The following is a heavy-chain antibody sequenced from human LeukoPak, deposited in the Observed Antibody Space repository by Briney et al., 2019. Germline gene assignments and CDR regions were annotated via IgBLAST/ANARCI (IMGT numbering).Heavy chain of an antibody. J-gene: IGHJ4*02. CDR3: AKESESYDSSGSTFHY. D-gene: IGHD3-22*01. V-gene: IGHV3-30*02. CDR1: GFTFSSYG. CDR2: IRYDGSNK. Sequence: GGSLRLSCAASGFTFSSYGMDWVRQAPGKGLEWVAFIRYDGSNKYYADSVKGRFTISRDDSKNTLYLQLNSLRAEDTAVYYCAKESESYDSSGSTFHYWGQGTLVTVSS.